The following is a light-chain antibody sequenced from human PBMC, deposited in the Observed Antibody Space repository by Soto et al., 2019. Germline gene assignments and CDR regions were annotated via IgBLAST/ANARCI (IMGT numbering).Light chain of an antibody. CDR3: SSYTSDSTWV. CDR2: EVS. CDR1: NSDVGGYNY. V-gene: IGLV2-14*01. J-gene: IGLJ3*02. Sequence: QSALTQPASVSGSPGQSITFSCTGTNSDVGGYNYVSWYQQYPGKAPKLMIYEVSNRPSGVSNHFSGFKSGSTASLTISGLQAEDEADYYCSSYTSDSTWVFGGGTKLTVL.